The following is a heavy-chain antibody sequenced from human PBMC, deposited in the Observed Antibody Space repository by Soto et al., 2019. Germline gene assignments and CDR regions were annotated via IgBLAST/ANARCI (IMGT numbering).Heavy chain of an antibody. CDR3: AREPNYFDY. CDR2: ISAYNGNK. J-gene: IGHJ4*02. V-gene: IGHV1-18*01. CDR1: GYTFTSYG. Sequence: ASVKVSCKASGYTFTSYGISWVRQAPGQGLEWMGWISAYNGNKKYAQKVQGRVTMTTDTSSSTAYMELRSLRSDDTAAYYCAREPNYFDYWGQGTLVTVSS.